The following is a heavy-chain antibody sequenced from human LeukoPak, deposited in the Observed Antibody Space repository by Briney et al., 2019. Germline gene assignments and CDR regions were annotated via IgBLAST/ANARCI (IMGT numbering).Heavy chain of an antibody. J-gene: IGHJ6*03. Sequence: GGSLRLSCAASGFTFSSYGMNWVRQAPGKGLEWVSGISGSGDRTYYEDSVKGRFTISRDNSKNTLYLQMNSLRAEDTAVYYCAKGSIVGATSYYYLDVWGTGTTVTASS. CDR2: ISGSGDRT. V-gene: IGHV3-23*01. D-gene: IGHD1-26*01. CDR1: GFTFSSYG. CDR3: AKGSIVGATSYYYLDV.